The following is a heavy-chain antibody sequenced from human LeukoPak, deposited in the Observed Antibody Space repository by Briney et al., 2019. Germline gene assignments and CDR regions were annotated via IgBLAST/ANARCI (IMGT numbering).Heavy chain of an antibody. CDR1: GGSISSSSYY. J-gene: IGHJ4*02. Sequence: SETLSLTCTVSGGSISSSSYYWGWIRQPPGKGLEWIGSIYYSGSTYYNPSLKSRVTISVDTSKNQFSLKLSSVTAADTAVYYCASDYGRVGGPIFDYWGQGTLVTVSS. CDR3: ASDYGRVGGPIFDY. CDR2: IYYSGST. V-gene: IGHV4-39*07. D-gene: IGHD3-16*01.